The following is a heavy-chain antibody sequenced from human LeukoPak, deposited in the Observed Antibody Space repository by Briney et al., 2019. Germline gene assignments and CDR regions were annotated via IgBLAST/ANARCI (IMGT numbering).Heavy chain of an antibody. V-gene: IGHV3-7*01. D-gene: IGHD2-15*01. CDR1: GFTFSHFW. CDR3: AREDGYCSGGNCYSYFDS. CDR2: IKKTGSET. Sequence: GGSLRLSCAASGFTFSHFWMSWVRQAPGKRLEWVAYIKKTGSETYYVDSVKGRFTITRDNTRNSLFLQMYSLRAEDTAVYFCAREDGYCSGGNCYSYFDSWGQGTLVTVSS. J-gene: IGHJ4*02.